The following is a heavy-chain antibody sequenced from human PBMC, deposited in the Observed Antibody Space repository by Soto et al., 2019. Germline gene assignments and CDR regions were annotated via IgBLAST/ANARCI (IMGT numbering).Heavy chain of an antibody. CDR2: ISWNSGSI. J-gene: IGHJ6*02. V-gene: IGHV3-9*01. D-gene: IGHD6-6*01. CDR1: TFSFTTYA. Sequence: AGGSLRLSCAASTFSFTTYAMHWVRQAPGKGLEWVSGISWNSGSIGYADSVKGRFTISRDNAKNSLYLQMNSLRAEDTALYYCAKDIRYSSSSGRGYYYYGMDVWGQGTTVTVSS. CDR3: AKDIRYSSSSGRGYYYYGMDV.